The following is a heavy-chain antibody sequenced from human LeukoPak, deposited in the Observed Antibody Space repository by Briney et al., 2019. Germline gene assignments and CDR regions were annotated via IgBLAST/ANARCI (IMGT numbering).Heavy chain of an antibody. CDR1: GFTFSTYS. J-gene: IGHJ6*02. D-gene: IGHD3-10*01. V-gene: IGHV3-21*01. Sequence: PGVSLRLSCAASGFTFSTYSMSWVRQAPGKGLEWVSSINSPSTYIFYADSVKGRVTISKDNAKSSLYLQMNSLRAEDTAIYHCTRDQGAGTYRSFGMDVWGQGTSVAVSS. CDR2: INSPSTYI. CDR3: TRDQGAGTYRSFGMDV.